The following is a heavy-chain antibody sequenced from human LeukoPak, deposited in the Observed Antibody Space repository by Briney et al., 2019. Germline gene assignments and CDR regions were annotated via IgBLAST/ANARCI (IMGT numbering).Heavy chain of an antibody. Sequence: SHTLSLTCAVSGGSITSGGYSWNWVRQPPGTGLEWIGNIYHDGNTNYNPYLKSRVTTSVDTPKNKFSLKLSSVTAADTAIYYCARGEGIWGQGTLVTVSS. D-gene: IGHD3-10*01. J-gene: IGHJ4*02. V-gene: IGHV4-30-2*01. CDR2: IYHDGNT. CDR1: GGSITSGGYS. CDR3: ARGEGI.